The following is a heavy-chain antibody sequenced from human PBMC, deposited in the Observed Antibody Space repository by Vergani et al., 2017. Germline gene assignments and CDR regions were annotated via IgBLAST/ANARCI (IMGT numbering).Heavy chain of an antibody. CDR1: GFTLSNYD. CDR2: IQFDGSNQ. Sequence: VQLLQSEGAVVQPGGSLRLSCATSGFTLSNYDMQWIRQGPGKGLEFVAFIQFDGSNQYYADSVKGRFTLSRDFSKNTLYLQMNSLRTDDTATYYCAKHFSGWGIDYWCQGTQVIVSS. J-gene: IGHJ4*02. D-gene: IGHD6-19*01. CDR3: AKHFSGWGIDY. V-gene: IGHV3-30*02.